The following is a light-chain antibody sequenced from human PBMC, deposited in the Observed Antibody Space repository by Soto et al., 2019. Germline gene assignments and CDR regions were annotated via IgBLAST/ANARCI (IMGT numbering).Light chain of an antibody. Sequence: EIVLTQSPGTLSLSPGERATLSCRASQIVSSDFLAWYQQKPGQAPRLVIYGASSRATGIPDRFSGSGSGTDFTLSISRLEPEDRAVYYCQQYGGSPLSFGGGTKVEI. CDR1: QIVSSDF. J-gene: IGKJ4*01. CDR2: GAS. V-gene: IGKV3-20*01. CDR3: QQYGGSPLS.